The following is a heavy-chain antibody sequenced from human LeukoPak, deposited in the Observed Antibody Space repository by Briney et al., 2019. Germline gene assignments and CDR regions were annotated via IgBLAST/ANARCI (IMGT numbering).Heavy chain of an antibody. J-gene: IGHJ4*02. D-gene: IGHD1-1*01. CDR3: AIWTSGNY. Sequence: PGGSLRLFCSDSQFIFNGFWMNWVRQAPGKGLEWVANMDPTGSQKRYVDSVRGRFTISKDNPGASLYLDMHSLRAEDTAIYYCAIWTSGNYWGQGTLVTVSS. CDR2: MDPTGSQK. CDR1: QFIFNGFW. V-gene: IGHV3-7*01.